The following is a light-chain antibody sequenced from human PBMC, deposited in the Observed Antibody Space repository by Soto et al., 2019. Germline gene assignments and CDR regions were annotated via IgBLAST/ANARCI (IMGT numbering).Light chain of an antibody. CDR2: SNN. Sequence: VLTQPPSASGTPGQRVAISCSGSNSNIGSNTVNWYQQLPGTAPKVLIYSNNQRPSGVPDRFSGSKSGTSASLAISGLQSEDEADYYCAAWDDGLNGFWVFXTGTKLTVL. CDR3: AAWDDGLNGFWV. CDR1: NSNIGSNT. V-gene: IGLV1-44*01. J-gene: IGLJ1*01.